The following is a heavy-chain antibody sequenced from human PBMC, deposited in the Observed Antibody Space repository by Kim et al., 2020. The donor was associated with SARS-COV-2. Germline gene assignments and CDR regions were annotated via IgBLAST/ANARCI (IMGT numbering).Heavy chain of an antibody. CDR3: TGIDYPYFFVDV. CDR1: GVSFSTCSDH. V-gene: IGHV4-39*01. D-gene: IGHD3-3*01. CDR2: IYYGGRT. J-gene: IGHJ6*03. Sequence: SETLSLTCTVSGVSFSTCSDHWGLGWIRQPPEKGPEWIANIYYGGRTYYNPSLKSRATISADTSKNEVSLSLTSVTAADTAVSYCTGIDYPYFFVDVWG.